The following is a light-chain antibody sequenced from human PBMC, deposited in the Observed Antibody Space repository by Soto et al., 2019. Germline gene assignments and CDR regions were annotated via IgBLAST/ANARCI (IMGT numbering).Light chain of an antibody. CDR3: QQYNKWLRT. CDR2: GAS. V-gene: IGKV3-15*01. CDR1: QSVGSS. Sequence: EIVMTQSPATLSLSPGERATLSCSASQSVGSSLAWYQQKPGQAPSLLIYGASTRATGIPARFSGSGSGTEFTLTITGLQSEDFAVYYCQQYNKWLRTFGQGTRLEIK. J-gene: IGKJ5*01.